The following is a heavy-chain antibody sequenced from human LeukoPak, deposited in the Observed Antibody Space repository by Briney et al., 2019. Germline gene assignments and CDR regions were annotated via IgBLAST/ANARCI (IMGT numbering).Heavy chain of an antibody. Sequence: SETLSLTCTVSGGSVSSGSYYWSWIRQPPGKGLQWIGYIYYTESTNYNPSLKSRVTISVDTSKNQFSLNLNSVTAADTAVYYCARGHDRRATFSNNWYLDSWGLGTLVTVSS. D-gene: IGHD6-13*01. J-gene: IGHJ5*01. CDR1: GGSVSSGSYY. CDR3: ARGHDRRATFSNNWYLDS. V-gene: IGHV4-61*01. CDR2: IYYTEST.